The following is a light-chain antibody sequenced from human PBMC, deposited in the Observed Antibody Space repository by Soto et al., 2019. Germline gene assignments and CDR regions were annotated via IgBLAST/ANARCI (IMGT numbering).Light chain of an antibody. J-gene: IGKJ5*01. CDR2: KAS. Sequence: IQMTQSPSSLSGSVGDRVTLTCRASQTISSWLAWYQQKPGKAPKLLIYKASTLKSGVPSRFSGSGSGTEFTLTISSLQPDDFATYYCLQDFNYPITFGQGTRLEIK. CDR3: LQDFNYPIT. V-gene: IGKV1-5*03. CDR1: QTISSW.